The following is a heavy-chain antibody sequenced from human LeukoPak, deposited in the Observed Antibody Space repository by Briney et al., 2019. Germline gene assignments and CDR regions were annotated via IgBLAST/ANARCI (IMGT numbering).Heavy chain of an antibody. D-gene: IGHD6-13*01. Sequence: PGGSLRLSCAASGYTFSSYGMHWVRQTPGKGLEWVAVISYDGNEKYQVESVKGRFTISRDNSKNTLYLQMNSLRVEDTAVYYCARGDRGTAAGNNWFNPWGQGTLVTVSS. J-gene: IGHJ5*02. CDR2: ISYDGNEK. CDR1: GYTFSSYG. CDR3: ARGDRGTAAGNNWFNP. V-gene: IGHV3-30*19.